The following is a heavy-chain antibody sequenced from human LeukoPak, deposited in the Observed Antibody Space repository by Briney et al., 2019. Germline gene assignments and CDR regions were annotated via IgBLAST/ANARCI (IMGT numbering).Heavy chain of an antibody. CDR2: ISYDGSNK. CDR1: GFTFSSYA. D-gene: IGHD3-9*01. Sequence: GGSLRLSCAASGFTFSSYAMHWVRQAPGKGLEWVAVISYDGSNKYYADSVKGRFTISRGNSKNTLYLQMNSLRAEDTAVYYCARDPSNDILTGYPDYWSQGTLVTVSS. CDR3: ARDPSNDILTGYPDY. J-gene: IGHJ4*02. V-gene: IGHV3-30-3*01.